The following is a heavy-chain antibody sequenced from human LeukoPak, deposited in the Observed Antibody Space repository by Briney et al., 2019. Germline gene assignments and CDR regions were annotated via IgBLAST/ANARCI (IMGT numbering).Heavy chain of an antibody. CDR3: ARVGYSYGTTYHY. CDR1: GGTFSSYA. Sequence: ASVKVSCTASGGTFSSYAINWLRQATGQGLEWMGWMNPNSGNTGYAQKFQGRVTMTRNSSISTAYMELSSLRSEDTAVYYCARVGYSYGTTYHYWGQGTLVTVSS. J-gene: IGHJ4*02. D-gene: IGHD5-18*01. CDR2: MNPNSGNT. V-gene: IGHV1-8*02.